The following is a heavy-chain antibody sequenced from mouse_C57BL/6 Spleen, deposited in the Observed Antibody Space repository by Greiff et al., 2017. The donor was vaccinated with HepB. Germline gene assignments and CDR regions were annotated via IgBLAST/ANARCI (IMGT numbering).Heavy chain of an antibody. CDR2: IYPGSGST. CDR1: GYTFTSYW. Sequence: VQLQQPGAELVKPGASVKMSCKASGYTFTSYWITWVRQRPGQGLEWIGDIYPGSGSTNYNEKFKSKATLTVDTSSSTAYMQLSSLTSEDSAVYYCARPSNWGDWYFDVWGTGTTVTVSS. J-gene: IGHJ1*03. D-gene: IGHD4-1*01. V-gene: IGHV1-55*01. CDR3: ARPSNWGDWYFDV.